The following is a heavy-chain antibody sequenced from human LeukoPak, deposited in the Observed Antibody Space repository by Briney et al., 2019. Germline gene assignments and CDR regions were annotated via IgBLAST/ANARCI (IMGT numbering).Heavy chain of an antibody. CDR1: GGSISSNYR. Sequence: SETLSLTCAVSGGSISSNYRWTWVRQPPGKGLEWIGGIYHSGSTNYNPSLKSRVTLSVDKSKNQFSLKLSSVTAADTALYYCARDPSGNGGGGEYYFDYWGQGTLVTVCS. CDR2: IYHSGST. V-gene: IGHV4-4*02. CDR3: ARDPSGNGGGGEYYFDY. J-gene: IGHJ4*02. D-gene: IGHD1-26*01.